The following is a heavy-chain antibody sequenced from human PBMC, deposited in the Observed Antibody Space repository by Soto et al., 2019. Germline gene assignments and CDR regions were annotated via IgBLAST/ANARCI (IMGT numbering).Heavy chain of an antibody. J-gene: IGHJ4*02. Sequence: EVQLLESGGDLVQPGGSLRLSCAAAGSMFSSYGMSWVRQAPGKGLQWVATIHPSGGSTHYAESVRGRFTISRDNSRDTLYLQMNSLRAEDTAVYYCAKDPSTGPPDCWGQGALVTVSS. V-gene: IGHV3-23*01. CDR3: AKDPSTGPPDC. D-gene: IGHD3-9*01. CDR1: GSMFSSYG. CDR2: IHPSGGST.